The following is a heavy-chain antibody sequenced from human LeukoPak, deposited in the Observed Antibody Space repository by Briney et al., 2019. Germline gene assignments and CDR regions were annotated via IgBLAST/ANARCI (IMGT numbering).Heavy chain of an antibody. CDR1: GFAFGSEA. Sequence: GGSLRLSCAVSGFAFGSEAMSWVRQSPARGLEWVASISPGGGTTYYADSVKGRFTISRDNSKNTLYLQMNSLRAEDTAVYYCAKETYYYDSSGYYWDYWGQGTLVTVSS. J-gene: IGHJ4*02. D-gene: IGHD3-22*01. V-gene: IGHV3-23*01. CDR2: ISPGGGTT. CDR3: AKETYYYDSSGYYWDY.